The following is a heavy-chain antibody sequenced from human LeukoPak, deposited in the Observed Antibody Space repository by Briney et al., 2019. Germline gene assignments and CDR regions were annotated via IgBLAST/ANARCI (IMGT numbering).Heavy chain of an antibody. Sequence: GRSLRLSCAASGFTFSSYAMHWVRQAPGKGLEWVAVISYDGSNKYYADSVKGRFTISRDNSKNTLYLQTNSLRAEDTAVYYCARDMRVAGIGNWFDPWGQGTLVTVSS. CDR3: ARDMRVAGIGNWFDP. CDR2: ISYDGSNK. CDR1: GFTFSSYA. D-gene: IGHD6-19*01. V-gene: IGHV3-30*04. J-gene: IGHJ5*02.